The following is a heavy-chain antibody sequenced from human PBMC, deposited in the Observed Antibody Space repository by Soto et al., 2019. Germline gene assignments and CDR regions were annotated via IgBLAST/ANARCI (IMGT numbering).Heavy chain of an antibody. CDR1: GYPLTGYY. V-gene: IGHV1-2*02. J-gene: IGHJ4*02. Sequence: ASVKVSCKASGYPLTGYYMHWVRQAPGQGLEWMGWINAKSGGTNYAQKFMGRVTMTRDTSISTAYMELTRLRSDDTAVYYCARTEQQLWFVYWGQGTLVTVSS. D-gene: IGHD6-13*01. CDR2: INAKSGGT. CDR3: ARTEQQLWFVY.